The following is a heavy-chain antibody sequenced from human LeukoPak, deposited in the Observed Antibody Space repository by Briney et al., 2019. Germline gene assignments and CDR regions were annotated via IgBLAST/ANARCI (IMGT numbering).Heavy chain of an antibody. CDR2: IIPIFGTA. Sequence: GASVKVSCKASRGTFSSYAISWVRQAPGQGLEWMGGIIPIFGTANYAQKFQGRVTISADESTSTAYMELSSLRSDDTAVYFCARDTSEGDYAWWFDPWGQGTLVTVAS. D-gene: IGHD3-16*01. J-gene: IGHJ5*02. V-gene: IGHV1-69*13. CDR3: ARDTSEGDYAWWFDP. CDR1: RGTFSSYA.